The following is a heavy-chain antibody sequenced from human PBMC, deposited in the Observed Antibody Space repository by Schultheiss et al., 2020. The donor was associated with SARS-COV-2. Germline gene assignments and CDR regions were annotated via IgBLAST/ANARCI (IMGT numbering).Heavy chain of an antibody. CDR2: IKQDGSEK. V-gene: IGHV3-7*04. J-gene: IGHJ4*02. CDR1: GFTVSSNY. Sequence: GGSLRLSCAASGFTVSSNYMSWVRQAPGKGLEWVANIKQDGSEKYYVDSVKGRFTISRDNAKNSLYLQMNSLRAEDTAVYYCARAYYYDSSGPAYWGQGTLVTVSS. D-gene: IGHD3-22*01. CDR3: ARAYYYDSSGPAY.